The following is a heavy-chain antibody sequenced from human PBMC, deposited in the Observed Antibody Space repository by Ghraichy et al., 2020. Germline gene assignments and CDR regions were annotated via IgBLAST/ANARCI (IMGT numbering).Heavy chain of an antibody. CDR1: GGSISSYY. D-gene: IGHD1-26*01. V-gene: IGHV4-59*01. CDR3: ARDRVGATFFDP. J-gene: IGHJ5*02. CDR2: IYYSGST. Sequence: SETLSLTCTVSGGSISSYYWSWIRQPPGKGLEWVGYIYYSGSTNYNPSLKSRVTISVDTSKNQFSLKLSSVTAADTAVYYCARDRVGATFFDPWGQGTLVTVSS.